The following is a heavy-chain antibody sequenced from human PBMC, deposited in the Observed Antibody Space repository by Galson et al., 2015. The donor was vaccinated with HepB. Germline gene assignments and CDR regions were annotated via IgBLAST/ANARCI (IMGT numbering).Heavy chain of an antibody. CDR3: ARDSGFGQLEYYFDY. CDR2: ISFDGSNK. J-gene: IGHJ4*02. D-gene: IGHD6-6*01. CDR1: GFTFSSYA. V-gene: IGHV3-30-3*01. Sequence: SLRLSCAASGFTFSSYAIHWVRQAPGKGLEWVAVISFDGSNKYYADSVKGRFTISRDNSKNTLYLQMNSLRAEDTAIYYCARDSGFGQLEYYFDYWGQGTLVTVSS.